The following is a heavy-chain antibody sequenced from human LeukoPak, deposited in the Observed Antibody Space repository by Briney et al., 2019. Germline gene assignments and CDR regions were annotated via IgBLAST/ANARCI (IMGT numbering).Heavy chain of an antibody. D-gene: IGHD3-22*01. CDR2: IYYSGST. CDR1: GGSIRSSSYY. J-gene: IGHJ4*02. V-gene: IGHV4-39*07. CDR3: ARVDSGGYRSDY. Sequence: KPSETLSLTCTVSGGSIRSSSYYWGWIRQPPGKGLEWIGSIYYSGSTYYNPSLKSRVTISVDTSKNQFSLKLSSVTAADTAVYYCARVDSGGYRSDYWGQGTLATVSS.